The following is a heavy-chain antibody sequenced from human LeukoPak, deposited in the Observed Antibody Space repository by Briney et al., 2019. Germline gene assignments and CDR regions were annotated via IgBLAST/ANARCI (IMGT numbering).Heavy chain of an antibody. CDR3: ARDGGQWHSDLVRYYYYGMDV. J-gene: IGHJ6*02. Sequence: PGGSLRLSCAASGFTLSSYSMNWVRQAPGKGLEWVSSISSSSSYIYYADSVKGRFTISRDNAKNSLYLQMNSLRAEDTAVYYCARDGGQWHSDLVRYYYYGMDVWGQGTTVTVSS. CDR2: ISSSSSYI. V-gene: IGHV3-21*01. CDR1: GFTLSSYS. D-gene: IGHD6-19*01.